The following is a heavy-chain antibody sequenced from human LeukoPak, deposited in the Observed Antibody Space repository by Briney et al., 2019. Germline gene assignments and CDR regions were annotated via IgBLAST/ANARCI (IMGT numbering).Heavy chain of an antibody. CDR2: IYWDDDK. CDR3: AHFVKGTGSHSFDY. V-gene: IGHV2-5*02. J-gene: IGHJ4*02. CDR1: GFSLTTRGVG. D-gene: IGHD1-26*01. Sequence: SGPTLVNPTQTLTLTCTFSGFSLTTRGVGVGWIRQPPGKALEWLALIYWDDDKRYSPSLKSRLTITKDTSKNQVVLTLTNMDPVDTATYYCAHFVKGTGSHSFDYWGQGILVTVSS.